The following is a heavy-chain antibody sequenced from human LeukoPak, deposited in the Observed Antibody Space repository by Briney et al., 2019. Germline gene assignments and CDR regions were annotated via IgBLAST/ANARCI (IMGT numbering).Heavy chain of an antibody. CDR1: GYTFTSYG. V-gene: IGHV1-18*01. CDR3: AREWGSSSWELLPFDP. CDR2: ISAHNGNT. Sequence: ASVKVSCKASGYTFTSYGISWVRQAPGQGLEWMGWISAHNGNTNYAQKLQGRVTMTTDTSTSTAYMELRSLRSDDTAVYYCAREWGSSSWELLPFDPWGQGTLVTVSS. J-gene: IGHJ5*02. D-gene: IGHD6-13*01.